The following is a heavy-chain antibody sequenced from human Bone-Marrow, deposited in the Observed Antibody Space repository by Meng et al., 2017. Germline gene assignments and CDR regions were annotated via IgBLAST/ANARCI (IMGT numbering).Heavy chain of an antibody. CDR1: GGSISSGTYY. CDR2: IYSTGST. Sequence: SETLSLTCTVSGGSISSGTYYWSWIRQPAGKGLEWIGRIYSTGSTNYNPSLKSRVTISVDTSKNQFSLKLNSVTAADTAVYYCARVEPGWYFDLWGHGTLVTVSS. V-gene: IGHV4-61*10. CDR3: ARVEPGWYFDL. J-gene: IGHJ2*01. D-gene: IGHD1-14*01.